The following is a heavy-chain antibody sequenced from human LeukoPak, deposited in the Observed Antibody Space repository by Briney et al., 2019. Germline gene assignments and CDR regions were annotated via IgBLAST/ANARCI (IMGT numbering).Heavy chain of an antibody. J-gene: IGHJ2*01. CDR1: GGSIRSYY. Sequence: AETLSLTCTDPGGSIRSYYSSWIRQPPGKGLEWMAYIYYSGSTNYNPSLKSRVAISVDTSKNQFSLKLSSVTAADTAVYYCARVYYSNSYDYWYFDLWGRGTLVTVSS. V-gene: IGHV4-59*01. CDR3: ARVYYSNSYDYWYFDL. CDR2: IYYSGST. D-gene: IGHD6-13*01.